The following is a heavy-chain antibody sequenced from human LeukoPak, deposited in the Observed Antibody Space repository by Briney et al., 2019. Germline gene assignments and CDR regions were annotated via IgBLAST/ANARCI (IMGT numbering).Heavy chain of an antibody. D-gene: IGHD6-19*01. J-gene: IGHJ4*02. CDR2: IYTSGST. V-gene: IGHV4-4*07. CDR1: GDSISSSIYY. Sequence: PSETLSLTCTVSGDSISSSIYYWGWIRQPAGKGLEWIGRIYTSGSTNYNPSLKSRVTMSVDTSKNQFSLKLSSVTAADTAVYYCARDLNSSGWYGYWGQGTLVTVSS. CDR3: ARDLNSSGWYGY.